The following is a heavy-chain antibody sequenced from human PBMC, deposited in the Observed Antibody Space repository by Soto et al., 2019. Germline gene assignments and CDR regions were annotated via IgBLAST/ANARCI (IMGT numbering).Heavy chain of an antibody. D-gene: IGHD1-26*01. J-gene: IGHJ4*02. CDR2: IGVYANT. Sequence: GGSLRLSCAASGFTFSSYDMNWVRQAPGKGLEWVSAIGVYANTYYADSVKGRFTISRDDSRNTVHLQLNSLRVDDTAVYYCAKESTVGSPGDYFDSWGQGTLVTVSS. V-gene: IGHV3-23*01. CDR1: GFTFSSYD. CDR3: AKESTVGSPGDYFDS.